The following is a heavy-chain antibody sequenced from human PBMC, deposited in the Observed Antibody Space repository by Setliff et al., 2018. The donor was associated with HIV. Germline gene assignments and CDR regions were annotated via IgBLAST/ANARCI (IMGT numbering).Heavy chain of an antibody. D-gene: IGHD1-20*01. CDR2: INHSGST. Sequence: SETLSLTCAVSDYSISSGYYWGWIRQPPGKGLEWIGGINHSGSTYYNPSLKSRVTISVDTSKNHFSLKLSSVTAADTAVYYCARLNNGAHYFHFDYWGQGTLVTVSS. J-gene: IGHJ4*02. V-gene: IGHV4-38-2*01. CDR1: DYSISSGYY. CDR3: ARLNNGAHYFHFDY.